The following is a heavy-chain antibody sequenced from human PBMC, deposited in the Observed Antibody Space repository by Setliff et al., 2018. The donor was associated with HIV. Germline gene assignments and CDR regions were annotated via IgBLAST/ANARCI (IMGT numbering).Heavy chain of an antibody. D-gene: IGHD6-13*01. CDR2: IYYGGTT. J-gene: IGHJ5*02. Sequence: SETLSLTCTVSGGPIRSIDYFWGWIRQPPGKGLEWLGNIGNIYYGGTTYHNPSLKGRITISVSTSSQQLSLTLTSVTPADTAVYYCARLRAAGTVHYFDPWGQGTQVTVSS. CDR3: ARLRAAGTVHYFDP. V-gene: IGHV4-39*01. CDR1: GGPIRSIDYF.